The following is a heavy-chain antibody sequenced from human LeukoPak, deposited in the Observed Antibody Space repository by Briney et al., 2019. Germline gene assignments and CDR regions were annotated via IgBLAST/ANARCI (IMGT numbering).Heavy chain of an antibody. CDR3: ATRGRSSGYYSADN. J-gene: IGHJ4*02. CDR2: FDPEDGET. D-gene: IGHD3-22*01. V-gene: IGHV1-24*01. Sequence: ASVKVSCKVSGYTLTELSMHWVRQAPGKGLEWMGGFDPEDGETIYAQKFQGRVTMTEDTSTDTAYMELSSLRSEDTAVYYCATRGRSSGYYSADNWGQGTLVTVSS. CDR1: GYTLTELS.